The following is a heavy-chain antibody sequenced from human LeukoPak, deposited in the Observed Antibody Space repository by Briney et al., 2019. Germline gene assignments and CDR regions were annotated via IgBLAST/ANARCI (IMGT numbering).Heavy chain of an antibody. Sequence: GGSLRLSCAASGFTFSTYGMHWVRQAPGKGLEWVAVISSDGSNKYYPDSVKGRFTISRDNSKNTLYLQMNSLRAEDTAVYYCAKDWGNWGYGYYFDHWGQGTLVTVSS. CDR1: GFTFSTYG. CDR2: ISSDGSNK. D-gene: IGHD7-27*01. CDR3: AKDWGNWGYGYYFDH. V-gene: IGHV3-30*18. J-gene: IGHJ4*02.